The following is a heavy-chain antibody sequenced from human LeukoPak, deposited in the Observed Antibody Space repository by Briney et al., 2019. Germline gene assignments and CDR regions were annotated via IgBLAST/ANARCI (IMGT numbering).Heavy chain of an antibody. CDR3: ARNDYYDSSGHAYFDY. CDR1: GGSFSGYY. Sequence: SATLSLPCAVYGGSFSGYYWRWIRQPTGEGLEWNGEINPSGSTTYNPSLKSRLSIPVEKCKHKFSLKLSSVTAAHTAVYYCARNDYYDSSGHAYFDYWGQGTLVTVSS. D-gene: IGHD3-22*01. V-gene: IGHV4-34*01. J-gene: IGHJ4*02. CDR2: INPSGST.